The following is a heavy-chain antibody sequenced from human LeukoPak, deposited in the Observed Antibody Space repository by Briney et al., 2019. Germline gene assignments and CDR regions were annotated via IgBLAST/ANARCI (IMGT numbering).Heavy chain of an antibody. J-gene: IGHJ6*02. CDR2: FDPEDGET. CDR1: GYTLTELS. CDR3: ARGWDILTGYPWNYGMDV. Sequence: GASVKVSCKVSGYTLTELSMHWVRQAPGKGLEWMGGFDPEDGETIYAQKFQGRVTMTRNTSISTAYMELSSLRSEDTAVYYCARGWDILTGYPWNYGMDVWGQGTTVTVSS. V-gene: IGHV1-24*01. D-gene: IGHD3-9*01.